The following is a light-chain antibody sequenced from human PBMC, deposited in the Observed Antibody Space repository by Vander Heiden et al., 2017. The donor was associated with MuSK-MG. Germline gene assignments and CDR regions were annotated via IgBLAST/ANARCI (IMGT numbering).Light chain of an antibody. V-gene: IGLV3-1*01. J-gene: IGLJ2*01. Sequence: SYQLTQPPSVYVSPGQTATFTGAGDKLGDRYAYWYQQKAGQSPVLVIFQDNKRPSGIPERFSASNSGNTATLTVRGTQSIDEADYYWQAWDDTYVVFGGGTKLTVL. CDR2: QDN. CDR3: QAWDDTYVV. CDR1: KLGDRY.